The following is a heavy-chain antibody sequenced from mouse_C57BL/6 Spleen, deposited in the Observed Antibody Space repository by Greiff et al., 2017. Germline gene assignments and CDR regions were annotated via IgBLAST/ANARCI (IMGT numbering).Heavy chain of an antibody. J-gene: IGHJ2*02. V-gene: IGHV8-8*01. Sequence: TLKESGPGILQPSQTLSLTCSFPGFSLSTFGMGVGWIRQPSGKGLEWLAHIWWDDDKYYNPALKSRLTISKDTSKNQVFLKIANVDTEDTPTYCCARIDDWECFDYWSQGTSLTVSS. CDR2: IWWDDDK. D-gene: IGHD4-1*01. CDR3: ARIDDWECFDY. CDR1: GFSLSTFGMG.